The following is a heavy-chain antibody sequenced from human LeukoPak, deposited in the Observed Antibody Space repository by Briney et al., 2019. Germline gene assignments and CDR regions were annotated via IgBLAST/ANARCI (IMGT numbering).Heavy chain of an antibody. J-gene: IGHJ5*01. Sequence: ASVKVSCKATSRISWVRQARGDGLEWMGWIGTYGGDTYYAQKFQGRITVTTGTSTSTVYMELRNLRSDDTAVYYCARDLWNFYDDSGYNRDFDSWGQGTLVTVSS. D-gene: IGHD3-22*01. CDR2: IGTYGGDT. CDR3: ARDLWNFYDDSGYNRDFDS. CDR1: TSR. V-gene: IGHV1-18*01.